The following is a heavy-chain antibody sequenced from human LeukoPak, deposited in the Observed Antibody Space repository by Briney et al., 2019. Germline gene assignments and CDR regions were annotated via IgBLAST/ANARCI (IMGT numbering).Heavy chain of an antibody. Sequence: SETLSLTCAVSGGSISSSNWWSWVRQPPGKGLEWIGEIYHSGSTNYNPSLKSRVTISVDTSKNQFSLKLSSVTAADTAVYYCAREDGSGSYDYWGQGTLVTVSS. CDR2: IYHSGST. V-gene: IGHV4-4*02. J-gene: IGHJ4*02. CDR1: GGSISSSNW. CDR3: AREDGSGSYDY. D-gene: IGHD3-10*01.